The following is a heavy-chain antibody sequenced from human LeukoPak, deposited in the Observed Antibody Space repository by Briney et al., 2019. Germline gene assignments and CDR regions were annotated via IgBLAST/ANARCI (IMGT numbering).Heavy chain of an antibody. D-gene: IGHD1-26*01. CDR3: TSSNYYSGNYADY. V-gene: IGHV3-73*01. J-gene: IGHJ4*02. CDR1: GFTFSGAY. Sequence: GGSLRLSCTVSGFTFSGAYIQWVRQAPGKGLEWLGHIRSKANGGATAYSASVRGRFIITRDDSRRTAYLQMNSLKLEDTAVYYCTSSNYYSGNYADYWGQGVLVTVSS. CDR2: IRSKANGGAT.